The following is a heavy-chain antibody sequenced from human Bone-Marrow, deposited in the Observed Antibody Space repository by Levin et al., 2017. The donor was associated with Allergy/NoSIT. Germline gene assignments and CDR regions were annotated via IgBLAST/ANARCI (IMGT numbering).Heavy chain of an antibody. D-gene: IGHD3-3*01. CDR2: INWNGDAT. CDR1: GFTFNDYG. J-gene: IGHJ6*02. V-gene: IGHV3-43D*04. Sequence: GGSLRLSCAGSGFTFNDYGLHWVRQAPGKGLEWVALINWNGDATYYADSVKGRFTISRDYSGRSLFLQMNSLRPEDTAMYYCVKDRGSDLWSGYFPSYYHGMDVWGQGTTVTVS. CDR3: VKDRGSDLWSGYFPSYYHGMDV.